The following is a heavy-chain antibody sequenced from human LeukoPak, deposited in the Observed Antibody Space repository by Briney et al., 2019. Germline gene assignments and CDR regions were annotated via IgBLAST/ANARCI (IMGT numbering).Heavy chain of an antibody. Sequence: GGSLRLSCAASGFTFSSYWMHWVRQVPGKGLVWVARINPGGSSITYADSVKGRFTISRDNAKNTLYLQMDSLKAEDTGVYYCARSNQADDYWGQGTLVTVSS. CDR2: INPGGSSI. J-gene: IGHJ4*02. D-gene: IGHD1-14*01. CDR1: GFTFSSYW. V-gene: IGHV3-74*01. CDR3: ARSNQADDY.